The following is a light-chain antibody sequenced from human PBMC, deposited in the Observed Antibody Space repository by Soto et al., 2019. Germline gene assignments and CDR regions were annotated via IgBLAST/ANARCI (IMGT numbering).Light chain of an antibody. V-gene: IGLV2-14*03. J-gene: IGLJ2*01. Sequence: QSALTQPASVAGSPGQSVTISCTGTSNDISGYNYVSWYQQLPGKAPKLIIYDVSNRPSGVSNRFSGSKSGNTASLTISGLQAEDEADYYCNSYSITTRDTLVFGGGTKLTVL. CDR2: DVS. CDR3: NSYSITTRDTLV. CDR1: SNDISGYNY.